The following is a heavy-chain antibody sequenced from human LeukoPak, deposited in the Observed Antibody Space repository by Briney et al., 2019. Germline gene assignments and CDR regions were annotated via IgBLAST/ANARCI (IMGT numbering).Heavy chain of an antibody. V-gene: IGHV4-4*09. CDR3: AGGGSDPHLTY. J-gene: IGHJ4*02. D-gene: IGHD5-12*01. Sequence: SETLSLTCTVSGGSISSYYWSWIRQPPGKGLEWIGYIYSSGSTNYNPSLKSRVTMSVDASKNQFSLKLSSVTAADTAVYYCAGGGSDPHLTYWGRETLSPSPQ. CDR2: IYSSGST. CDR1: GGSISSYY.